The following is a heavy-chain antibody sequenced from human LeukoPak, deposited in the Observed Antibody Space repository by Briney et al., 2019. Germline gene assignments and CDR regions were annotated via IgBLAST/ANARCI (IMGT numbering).Heavy chain of an antibody. CDR3: ARSSQQWLVQYWFDP. V-gene: IGHV3-11*01. J-gene: IGHJ5*02. CDR1: GFTFSDYY. CDR2: ISSSGSTI. D-gene: IGHD6-19*01. Sequence: GGSLRLSCAASGFTFSDYYMSWIRQAPGKGLEWVSYISSSGSTIYYADSVKGRFTISRDNAKNSLYLQMNSLRAEDTAVYYCARSSQQWLVQYWFDPWGQGTLVTVSS.